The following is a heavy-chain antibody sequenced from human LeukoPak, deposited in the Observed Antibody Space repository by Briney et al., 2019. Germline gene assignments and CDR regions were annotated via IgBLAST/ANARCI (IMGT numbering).Heavy chain of an antibody. D-gene: IGHD3-10*01. J-gene: IGHJ4*02. CDR2: IYYSGST. V-gene: IGHV4-39*07. CDR1: GGSISSSSYY. Sequence: SETLSLTCTVSGGSISSSSYYWGWIRQPPGKGLEWIGSIYYSGSTYYNPSLKSRVTISVDTSKNQFSLKLSSVTAADTAVYYCAKSKRAQYYYGSGSPPPDYWGQGTLVTVSS. CDR3: AKSKRAQYYYGSGSPPPDY.